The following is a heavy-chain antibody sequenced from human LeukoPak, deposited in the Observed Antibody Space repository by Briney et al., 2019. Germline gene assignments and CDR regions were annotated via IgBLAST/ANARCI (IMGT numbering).Heavy chain of an antibody. D-gene: IGHD7-27*01. Sequence: GGSLRLSCAASGFSFSDHFMDWVRQAPGKGLEWVGRTRKKTNSYTTEYAASVKGRFTISRDDSKNSLYLQMNSLKTEDTAVYYCARGQVTGPYWYSDLWGRGTLVTVSS. J-gene: IGHJ2*01. CDR1: GFSFSDHF. CDR2: TRKKTNSYTT. V-gene: IGHV3-72*01. CDR3: ARGQVTGPYWYSDL.